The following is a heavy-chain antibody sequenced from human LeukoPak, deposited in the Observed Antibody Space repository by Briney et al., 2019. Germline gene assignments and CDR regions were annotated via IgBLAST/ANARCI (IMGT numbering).Heavy chain of an antibody. D-gene: IGHD2-15*01. V-gene: IGHV4-39*01. CDR3: ARQLAAGNDAFDI. J-gene: IGHJ3*02. CDR1: GVSIYSSTFY. CDR2: IYYNENT. Sequence: SETLSLTCSVSGVSIYSSTFYWAWIRQPPGKGLEAIGSIYYNENTYRNPSLRSRLTISVDTSTNRFSLRLTSVTAADTAIYYCARQLAAGNDAFDIWGQGTVVTVSS.